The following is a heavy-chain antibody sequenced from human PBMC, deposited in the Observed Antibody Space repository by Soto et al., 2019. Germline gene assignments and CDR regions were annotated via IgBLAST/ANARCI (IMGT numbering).Heavy chain of an antibody. J-gene: IGHJ6*02. V-gene: IGHV1-69*01. CDR3: ARGTYVDTVMVKDYYYYYGMAV. Sequence: QVQLVQSGSEVKKPGSSVKVSCKASGGTFSSYAISWVRQAPGQGLEWMGGIIPIFGTANYAQKLQGRVTISAEESKSTGYMELSSLRSEDTAVYYCARGTYVDTVMVKDYYYYYGMAVWGQGTTVTVSS. D-gene: IGHD5-18*01. CDR1: GGTFSSYA. CDR2: IIPIFGTA.